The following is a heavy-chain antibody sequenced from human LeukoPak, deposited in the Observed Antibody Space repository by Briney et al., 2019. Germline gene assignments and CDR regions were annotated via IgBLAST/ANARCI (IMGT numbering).Heavy chain of an antibody. D-gene: IGHD2-2*01. Sequence: GGSLRLSCAASGFTFSNYAMYWVRQAPGKGLEWVSAIEASGGATYYADSVKGRFTISRDNSMNTLYLQMNSLRAEDTAVFYCARGDRSNTICSSTPKNCCDPWGQETLLRVSS. CDR1: GFTFSNYA. J-gene: IGHJ5*02. CDR3: ARGDRSNTICSSTPKNCCDP. V-gene: IGHV3-23*01. CDR2: IEASGGAT.